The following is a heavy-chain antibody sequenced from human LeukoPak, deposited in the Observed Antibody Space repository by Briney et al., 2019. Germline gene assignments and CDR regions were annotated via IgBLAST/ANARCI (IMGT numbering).Heavy chain of an antibody. CDR2: IIPIFGTA. Sequence: SVKVSCKASGGTFSSYAISWVRQAPGQGLEWMGGIIPIFGTANYAQKFQGRVTITTDESTSTAYMELSSLRSEDTAVYYCARGPTVTTDAFDIWGQGTMVTVSS. V-gene: IGHV1-69*05. CDR1: GGTFSSYA. D-gene: IGHD4-17*01. CDR3: ARGPTVTTDAFDI. J-gene: IGHJ3*02.